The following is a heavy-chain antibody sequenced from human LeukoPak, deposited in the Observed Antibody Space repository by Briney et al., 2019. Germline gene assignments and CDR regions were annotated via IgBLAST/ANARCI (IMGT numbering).Heavy chain of an antibody. CDR3: AKDTPTNWGDAFDI. V-gene: IGHV1-18*01. D-gene: IGHD7-27*01. Sequence: ASVKVSCKASGYTFTSYGISWVRQAPGQGLEWMGWISAYNGNTNYAQKLQGRVTMTTDTSTSTAYMELRSLRADDTAVYYCAKDTPTNWGDAFDIWGQGTMVTVSS. CDR1: GYTFTSYG. J-gene: IGHJ3*02. CDR2: ISAYNGNT.